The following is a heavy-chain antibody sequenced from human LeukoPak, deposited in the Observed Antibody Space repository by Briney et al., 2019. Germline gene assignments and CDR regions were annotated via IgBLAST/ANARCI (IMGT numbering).Heavy chain of an antibody. V-gene: IGHV4-39*01. CDR2: IHYIGST. D-gene: IGHD6-25*01. CDR1: GGPIRSSSYH. Sequence: SETLSLTCTVSGGPIRSSSYHWGWVRQPPGKGLEWIGNIHYIGSTSYNPSLKSRVTISVDTSKNQFSLKLSSVSAADTAVFYCARLTGRDSSDWPYFHYWGQGALVTVSS. J-gene: IGHJ4*01. CDR3: ARLTGRDSSDWPYFHY.